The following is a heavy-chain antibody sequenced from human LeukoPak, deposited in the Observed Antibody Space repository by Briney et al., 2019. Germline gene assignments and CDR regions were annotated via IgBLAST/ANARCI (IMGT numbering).Heavy chain of an antibody. CDR3: ARVRRSGELLDAGRYNWFDP. Sequence: GASVKISCKTSGYTFINYYIHWVRQAPGQGLQWMGTINPSGGSTNYAQKFQGRVTMTRDTSTSTAYMALSSLRSGDTAVYYCARVRRSGELLDAGRYNWFDPWGQGTLVTVSS. CDR1: GYTFINYY. V-gene: IGHV1-46*01. D-gene: IGHD1-26*01. CDR2: INPSGGST. J-gene: IGHJ5*02.